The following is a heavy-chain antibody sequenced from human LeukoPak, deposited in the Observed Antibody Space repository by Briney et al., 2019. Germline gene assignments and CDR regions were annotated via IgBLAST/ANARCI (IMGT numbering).Heavy chain of an antibody. Sequence: GGSLRLSCAASGFTFSSYAMHWVRQAPGKGLEWVAVISYDGSNKYYADSVKGRFTISRDNSKNTLYLQMNSLRAEDTAVYYCARGEGDYYYYYYYGMDVWGKGTTVTVSS. CDR3: ARGEGDYYYYYYYGMDV. J-gene: IGHJ6*04. CDR2: ISYDGSNK. V-gene: IGHV3-30-3*01. D-gene: IGHD4-17*01. CDR1: GFTFSSYA.